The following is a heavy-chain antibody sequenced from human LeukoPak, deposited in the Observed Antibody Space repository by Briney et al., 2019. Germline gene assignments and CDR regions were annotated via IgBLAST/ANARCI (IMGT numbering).Heavy chain of an antibody. CDR2: INPNSGGT. D-gene: IGHD6-19*01. CDR1: GYTFTGYG. CDR3: ARARGHAVAAHKGGFDY. J-gene: IGHJ4*02. V-gene: IGHV1-2*04. Sequence: ASVKVSCKASGYTFTGYGISWVRQAPGQGLEWMGWINPNSGGTNYAQKFQGWVTMTRDTSISTAYMELSRLRSDDTAVYYCARARGHAVAAHKGGFDYWGQGTLVTVSS.